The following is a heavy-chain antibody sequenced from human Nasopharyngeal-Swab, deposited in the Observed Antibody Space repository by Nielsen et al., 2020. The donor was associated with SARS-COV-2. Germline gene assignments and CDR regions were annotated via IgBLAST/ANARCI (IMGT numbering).Heavy chain of an antibody. CDR3: ARDMGAGIAAAGHYYYGMDV. CDR2: INHSGST. Sequence: SETLSLTCAVYGGSFSGYYWSWIRQPPGKGLEWIGEINHSGSTNYNPSLKSRVTISVDTSKNQFSLELSSVTAADTAVYYCARDMGAGIAAAGHYYYGMDVWGQGTTVTVSS. J-gene: IGHJ6*02. CDR1: GGSFSGYY. V-gene: IGHV4-34*01. D-gene: IGHD6-13*01.